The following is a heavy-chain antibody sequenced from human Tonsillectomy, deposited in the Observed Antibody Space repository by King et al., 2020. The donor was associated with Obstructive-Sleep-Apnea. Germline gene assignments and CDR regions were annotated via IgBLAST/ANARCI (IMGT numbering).Heavy chain of an antibody. D-gene: IGHD6-13*01. CDR3: ARGSWSSGWVDV. Sequence: VQLQESGPGLVKPSETLSLTCTVSGGSISRYYWSWIRQPPGKGLEWIGYIYYSGSTNYNPSLKSRVTISVDTSKNQFSLKLSSVTAADTAVYYCARGSWSSGWVDVWGQGTTVTVSS. CDR1: GGSISRYY. J-gene: IGHJ6*02. CDR2: IYYSGST. V-gene: IGHV4-59*08.